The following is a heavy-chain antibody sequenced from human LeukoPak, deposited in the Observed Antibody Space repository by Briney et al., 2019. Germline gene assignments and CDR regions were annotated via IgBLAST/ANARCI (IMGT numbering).Heavy chain of an antibody. CDR2: INPNSGGT. Sequence: ASVKASCKASGYTFTGYYMHWVRQAPGQGLEWMGWINPNSGGTNYAQKFQGRVTMTRDTSISTAYMELSRLRSDDTAVYYCARDRGQLRSLLSNWGQGTLVTVSS. V-gene: IGHV1-2*02. J-gene: IGHJ4*02. D-gene: IGHD2-2*01. CDR3: ARDRGQLRSLLSN. CDR1: GYTFTGYY.